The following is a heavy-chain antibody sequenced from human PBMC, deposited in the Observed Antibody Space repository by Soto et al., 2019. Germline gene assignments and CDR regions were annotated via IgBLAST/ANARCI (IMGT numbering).Heavy chain of an antibody. CDR1: GFTFNHYA. J-gene: IGHJ6*02. D-gene: IGHD4-17*01. CDR3: AKDSTVTTSLYFYYYGFDV. Sequence: PGGSLRLSCTASGFTFNHYAMSWVRQAPGKGLEWVSAVSGRGGSTKYADSVKGRFIISRDNSNSTLYLQMDSLRGEDTAVYYCAKDSTVTTSLYFYYYGFDVWGQGTTVTAP. V-gene: IGHV3-23*01. CDR2: VSGRGGST.